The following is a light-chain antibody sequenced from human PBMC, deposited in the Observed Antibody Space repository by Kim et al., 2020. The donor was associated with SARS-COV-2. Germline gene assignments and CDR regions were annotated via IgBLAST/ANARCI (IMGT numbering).Light chain of an antibody. J-gene: IGKJ4*01. Sequence: SPGERATLSCRASQSVNSDLAWYQQKPGQAPRLLIYGASIRATGIPVRFTGSGSGTEFTLTISSLQSEDFAIYYCQQYKNWPPLTFGGGTKVDIK. CDR2: GAS. CDR1: QSVNSD. V-gene: IGKV3-15*01. CDR3: QQYKNWPPLT.